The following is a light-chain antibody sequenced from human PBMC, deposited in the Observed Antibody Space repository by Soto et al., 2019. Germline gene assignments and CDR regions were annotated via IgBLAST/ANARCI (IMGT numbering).Light chain of an antibody. V-gene: IGKV3-20*01. Sequence: ETVLTQSPGTLSLSPGERATLSCRASQTVTSSYLAWYQQKPGQAPKLLIYAASTRATGIPDRFSASGSGTDFTLTISRLGPEDFAVYYCQQYSDSPRTFGQGTKVDI. J-gene: IGKJ1*01. CDR2: AAS. CDR1: QTVTSSY. CDR3: QQYSDSPRT.